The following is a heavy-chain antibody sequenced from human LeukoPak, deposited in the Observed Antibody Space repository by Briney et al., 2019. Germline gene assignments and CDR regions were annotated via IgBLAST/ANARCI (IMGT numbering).Heavy chain of an antibody. CDR3: ARDKGYYDGSGYLKAFDI. CDR1: GGSVSSGSYY. V-gene: IGHV4-61*01. CDR2: IYYSGST. J-gene: IGHJ3*02. D-gene: IGHD3-22*01. Sequence: PSETLSLTCTVSGGSVSSGSYYWSWIRQPPGKGLEWIGYIYYSGSTNYNASLKSRVTISVDTSKNQFSLKLSSVTAADTAVYYCARDKGYYDGSGYLKAFDIWGQGTMVTVSS.